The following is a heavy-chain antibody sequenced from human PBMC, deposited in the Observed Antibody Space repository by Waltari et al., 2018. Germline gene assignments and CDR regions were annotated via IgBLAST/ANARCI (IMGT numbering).Heavy chain of an antibody. D-gene: IGHD3-16*02. CDR3: ARNYRDY. CDR1: GFTFSNYW. V-gene: IGHV3-74*01. J-gene: IGHJ4*02. CDR2: ISGDGRIT. Sequence: EVQLVESGGGLVQPGGSLRLSCAASGFTFSNYWMHWVRQVPGTGLVCVARISGDGRITLYADSLKGRFTISRDNAENTLYVQMNILTVEDTAVYYCARNYRDYWGQGTLVTVSS.